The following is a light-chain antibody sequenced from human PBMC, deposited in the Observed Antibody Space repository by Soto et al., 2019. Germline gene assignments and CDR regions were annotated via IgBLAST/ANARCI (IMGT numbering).Light chain of an antibody. V-gene: IGLV2-14*03. J-gene: IGLJ2*01. CDR1: SSDVGDHNS. CDR2: AVS. CDR3: GSYTTSITVI. Sequence: QSALTQPASVSGSPGQSITISCTGTSSDVGDHNSVSWYQQQPGKAPKLMIYAVSNRPSGVSNRFSGSKSGNTASLTISGLQAEDEADYYCGSYTTSITVIFGGGPKVTVL.